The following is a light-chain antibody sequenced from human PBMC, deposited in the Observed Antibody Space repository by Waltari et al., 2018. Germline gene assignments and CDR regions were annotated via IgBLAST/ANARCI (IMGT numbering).Light chain of an antibody. CDR1: HDISNS. J-gene: IGKJ1*01. Sequence: DIQMTQFPSSLSASVGDRVTITCQASHDISNSLNWYQQKPGKAPKLLIYDVSHLERGVPSRFSGSGSGTDLTFTISSLQPEDVATYYCQQYNDLPWTFGQGTKVEIK. V-gene: IGKV1-33*01. CDR3: QQYNDLPWT. CDR2: DVS.